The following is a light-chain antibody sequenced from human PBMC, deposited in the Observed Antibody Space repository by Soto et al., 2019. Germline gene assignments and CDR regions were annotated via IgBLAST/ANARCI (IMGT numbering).Light chain of an antibody. V-gene: IGKV3-20*01. CDR2: GAY. CDR3: QQYGTSPRT. CDR1: LSVTSY. Sequence: VLTQSPCTLSLSPGERATLSCRASLSVTSYLAWYQQKHGQPPRLLIYGAYNRPTGIPDRFTGSGSGTDLTITISRLQPEDFAVYYCQQYGTSPRTFGQGTKVDIK. J-gene: IGKJ2*01.